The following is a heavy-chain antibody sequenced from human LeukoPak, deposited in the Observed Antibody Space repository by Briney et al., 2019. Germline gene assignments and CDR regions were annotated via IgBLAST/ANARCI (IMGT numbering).Heavy chain of an antibody. CDR2: MSYDGSNK. CDR1: GFTFSSYG. V-gene: IGHV3-30*18. Sequence: GGSLRLSCAASGFTFSSYGMHWVRQAPGKGLEWVAVMSYDGSNKYYADSVKGRFTISRDNSKNTLYLQMNSLRAEDTAVYYCAKDPSTMVRGVIPYWGQGTLVTVSS. J-gene: IGHJ1*01. CDR3: AKDPSTMVRGVIPY. D-gene: IGHD3-10*01.